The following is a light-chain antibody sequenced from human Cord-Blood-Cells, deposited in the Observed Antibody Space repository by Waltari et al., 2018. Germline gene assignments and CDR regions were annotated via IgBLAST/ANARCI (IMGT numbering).Light chain of an antibody. J-gene: IGKJ1*01. CDR2: DAS. Sequence: EIVLTQSPATLSLSPGESATPSCRASQSVSSYLAWYQQKPGQAPRLLIYDASNRATGIPARFSGSGSGTDFTLTISSLEPEDFAVYYCQQRSNWPPWTFGQGTKVEIK. V-gene: IGKV3-11*01. CDR3: QQRSNWPPWT. CDR1: QSVSSY.